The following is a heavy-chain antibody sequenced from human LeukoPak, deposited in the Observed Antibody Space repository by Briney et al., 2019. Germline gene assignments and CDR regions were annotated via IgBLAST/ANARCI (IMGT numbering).Heavy chain of an antibody. CDR1: GGTFSSYA. V-gene: IGHV1-18*01. CDR2: ISAYNGNT. J-gene: IGHJ4*02. Sequence: WASVKVSCKASGGTFSSYAISWVRQAPGQGLEWMGWISAYNGNTNYAQKLQGRVIMTTDTSTSTAYMELRSLRSDDTAVYYCAREIYDSSGYYHLDYWGQGTLVTVSS. CDR3: AREIYDSSGYYHLDY. D-gene: IGHD3-22*01.